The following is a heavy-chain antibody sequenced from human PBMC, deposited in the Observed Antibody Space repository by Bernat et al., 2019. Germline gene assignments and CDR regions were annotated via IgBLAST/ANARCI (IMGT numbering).Heavy chain of an antibody. J-gene: IGHJ4*02. V-gene: IGHV3-7*03. Sequence: EVQLVESGGGLVQPGGSLRLSCAASGFTFSSYWMSWVRQAPGKGLEWVANIKQDGSGKYYVDSVKGRFTISRDNSKNTLYLQMNSLRAEDTAVYYCARDYYGSGPLDYWGQGTLVTVSS. CDR2: IKQDGSGK. CDR1: GFTFSSYW. D-gene: IGHD3-10*01. CDR3: ARDYYGSGPLDY.